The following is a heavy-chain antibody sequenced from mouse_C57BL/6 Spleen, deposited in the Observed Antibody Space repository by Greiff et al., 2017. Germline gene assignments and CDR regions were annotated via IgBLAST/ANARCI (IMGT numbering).Heavy chain of an antibody. Sequence: QVQLQQPGAELVKPGASVKMSCKASGYTFTSYWITWVKQRPGQGLEWIGDIYPGSGSTNYNEKFKSKATLTVDTSSSTAYMQLSSLTSEDSAVXYCARSDGSYWYWDVWGTGTTVTVAS. CDR2: IYPGSGST. D-gene: IGHD1-1*02. CDR3: ARSDGSYWYWDV. CDR1: GYTFTSYW. J-gene: IGHJ1*03. V-gene: IGHV1-55*01.